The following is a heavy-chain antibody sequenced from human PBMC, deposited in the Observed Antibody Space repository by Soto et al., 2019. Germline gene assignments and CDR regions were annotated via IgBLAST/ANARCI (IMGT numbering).Heavy chain of an antibody. Sequence: QVQLQESGPGLVKPSETLSLTCTVSGGSTSSYYWGWIRQPPGKALEWIGYFFYGGTSNYNPSLRSRVTISGHPAENQLSLTLTSVTAADTAEYYCARHSAYSSGWYTYYYDYWGHGILVTVSS. D-gene: IGHD6-13*01. J-gene: IGHJ4*01. CDR2: FFYGGTS. CDR3: ARHSAYSSGWYTYYYDY. V-gene: IGHV4-59*01. CDR1: GGSTSSYY.